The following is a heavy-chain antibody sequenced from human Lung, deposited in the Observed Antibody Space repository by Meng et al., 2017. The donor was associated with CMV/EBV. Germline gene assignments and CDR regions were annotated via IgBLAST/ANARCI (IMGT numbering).Heavy chain of an antibody. CDR3: ARDRGGSYDDDYYYYGMDV. D-gene: IGHD1-26*01. V-gene: IGHV3-21*01. Sequence: GGSLRLXCAASGFTFSSYSMNWVRQAPGKGLEWVSSISSSSSYIYYADSVKGRFTISRDNAKNSLYLQMNSLRAEDTAVYYCARDRGGSYDDDYYYYGMDVWGQGTXVNVAS. CDR1: GFTFSSYS. CDR2: ISSSSSYI. J-gene: IGHJ6*02.